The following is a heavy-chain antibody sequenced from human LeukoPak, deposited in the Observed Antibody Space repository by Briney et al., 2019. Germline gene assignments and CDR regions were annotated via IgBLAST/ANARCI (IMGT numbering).Heavy chain of an antibody. Sequence: GRSLRLSCAASGFTFDDYAMHWVRQAPGKGLEWVSGISWNSGSIGYADSVKGRFTISTDNAKNSLYLQMNSLRAEDTALYYCAKEYCSSTSCYPYYYYYGMDVWGQGTTVTVSS. CDR2: ISWNSGSI. CDR1: GFTFDDYA. CDR3: AKEYCSSTSCYPYYYYYGMDV. J-gene: IGHJ6*02. D-gene: IGHD2-2*01. V-gene: IGHV3-9*01.